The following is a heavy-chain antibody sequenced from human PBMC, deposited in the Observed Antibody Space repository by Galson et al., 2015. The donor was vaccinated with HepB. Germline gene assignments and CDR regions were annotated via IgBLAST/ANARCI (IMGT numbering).Heavy chain of an antibody. J-gene: IGHJ4*02. V-gene: IGHV3-30*18. D-gene: IGHD3-22*01. CDR3: AKDHYYDSSGYSGGSFY. Sequence: SLRLSCAASGFTFSSYGMHWVRQAPGKGLEWVAVISYDGSNKYYADSVKGRFTISRDSSKNTLYLQMNSLRAEDTAVYYCAKDHYYDSSGYSGGSFYWGQGTLVTVSS. CDR1: GFTFSSYG. CDR2: ISYDGSNK.